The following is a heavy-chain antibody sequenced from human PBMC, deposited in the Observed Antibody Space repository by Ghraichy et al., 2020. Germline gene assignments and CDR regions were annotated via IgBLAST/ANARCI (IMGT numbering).Heavy chain of an antibody. CDR2: ISGDAGVR. D-gene: IGHD6-13*01. CDR1: GFTFSSCS. Sequence: GETLNISCAASGFTFSSCSMSWVRQAPGHGLEWVSAISGDAGVRNYADSVKGRFTISRDNSKNTLYLQMNSLRAEDTAVYYCAKGPGSSSGKRYFDYWGQGSLVTVSS. J-gene: IGHJ4*02. CDR3: AKGPGSSSGKRYFDY. V-gene: IGHV3-23*01.